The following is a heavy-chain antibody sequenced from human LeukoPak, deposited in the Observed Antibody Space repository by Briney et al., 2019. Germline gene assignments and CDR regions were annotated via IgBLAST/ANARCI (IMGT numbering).Heavy chain of an antibody. CDR1: GFIFSSYC. Sequence: PGGSLRLSCVASGFIFSSYCMSWVRQAPGKGLEWVANMKEDGSEKYYVDSVKGRFTISRDNAKSSLYPQMNSLRAEDRAVYYCARLRYSSTWLFDSWGQGTLVTVSS. V-gene: IGHV3-7*01. CDR2: MKEDGSEK. CDR3: ARLRYSSTWLFDS. D-gene: IGHD6-13*01. J-gene: IGHJ4*02.